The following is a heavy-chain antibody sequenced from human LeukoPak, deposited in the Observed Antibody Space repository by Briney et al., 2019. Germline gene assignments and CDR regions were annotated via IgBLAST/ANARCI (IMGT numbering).Heavy chain of an antibody. CDR3: AKGMSAAVDY. J-gene: IGHJ4*02. Sequence: GGSLKLSCAASGFTFYTYGMTWVRQAPGKGLEWVSSTSGDSNYKYYADSVRGRFTISRDNAKNSLYLQMNSLGAEDTAVYYCAKGMSAAVDYWGQGTLVTVSS. V-gene: IGHV3-21*01. CDR1: GFTFYTYG. D-gene: IGHD6-25*01. CDR2: TSGDSNYK.